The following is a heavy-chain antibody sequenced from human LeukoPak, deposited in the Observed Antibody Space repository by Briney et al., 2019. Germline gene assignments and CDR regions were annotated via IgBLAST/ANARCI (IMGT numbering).Heavy chain of an antibody. Sequence: GGSLRLSCAASGFTFSSYGMHWVRQAPGKGLEWVAFIRYDGSNKYYADSVKGRFTIPRDNSKNTLYLQMNSLRAEDTAVYYCAKDVEYYYGSGSYNWFDPWGQGTLVTVSS. CDR3: AKDVEYYYGSGSYNWFDP. V-gene: IGHV3-30*02. D-gene: IGHD3-10*01. J-gene: IGHJ5*02. CDR1: GFTFSSYG. CDR2: IRYDGSNK.